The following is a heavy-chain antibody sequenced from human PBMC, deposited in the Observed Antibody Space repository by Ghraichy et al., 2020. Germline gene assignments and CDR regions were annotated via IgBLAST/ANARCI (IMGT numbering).Heavy chain of an antibody. J-gene: IGHJ4*02. CDR3: GALGVTATYYFDY. D-gene: IGHD2-21*02. Sequence: SETLSLTCAVYGGSFSGYYWSWIRQPPGKGLEWIGEINHSGSTNYNPSLKSRVTISVDTSKNQFSLKLSSVTAADTAVYYCGALGVTATYYFDYWGQGTLVTASS. CDR1: GGSFSGYY. CDR2: INHSGST. V-gene: IGHV4-34*01.